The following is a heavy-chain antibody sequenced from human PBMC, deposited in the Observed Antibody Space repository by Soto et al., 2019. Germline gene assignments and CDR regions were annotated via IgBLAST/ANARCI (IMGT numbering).Heavy chain of an antibody. CDR3: ARDSHDPESGSYYQNAFDI. V-gene: IGHV3-30-3*01. CDR1: GFTFSSYA. D-gene: IGHD1-26*01. Sequence: QVQLVESGGGVVQPGRSLRLSCAASGFTFSSYAMHWVRQAPGKGLEWVAVISDDGSNKYYADSVKGRFTISRDNSKNTLYLQMNRLRAEDTAVYYCARDSHDPESGSYYQNAFDIWGQGTMVTVSS. CDR2: ISDDGSNK. J-gene: IGHJ3*02.